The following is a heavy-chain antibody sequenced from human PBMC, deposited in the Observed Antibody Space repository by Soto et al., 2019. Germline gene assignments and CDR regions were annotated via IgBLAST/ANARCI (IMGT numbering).Heavy chain of an antibody. CDR1: GVSISSFY. Sequence: QVQVQESGPRLVKPSETLSLTCTVSGVSISSFYWSWIRQPPGKGLEWIAFINYSGISNYNSSLKTRATRSMDTSKSQLSLKLTSVTAADTAVYYCASGLPYFYWGQGSLVTVS. CDR3: ASGLPYFY. J-gene: IGHJ4*02. CDR2: INYSGIS. D-gene: IGHD3-10*01. V-gene: IGHV4-59*01.